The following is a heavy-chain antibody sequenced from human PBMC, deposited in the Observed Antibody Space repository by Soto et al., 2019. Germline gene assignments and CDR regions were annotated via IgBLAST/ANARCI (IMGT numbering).Heavy chain of an antibody. CDR1: GFTFSSYA. CDR2: IWYDGSNK. Sequence: QVQLVESGGGVVQPGRSLRLSCAASGFTFSSYAMHWVRQAPGKGLEWVAVIWYDGSNKYHADSVKGRFTISRDNSKNTLYLQMNSLRAEDTAVYYCARGSCSGGNCLDYWGQGTLVTVSS. J-gene: IGHJ4*02. D-gene: IGHD2-15*01. CDR3: ARGSCSGGNCLDY. V-gene: IGHV3-33*01.